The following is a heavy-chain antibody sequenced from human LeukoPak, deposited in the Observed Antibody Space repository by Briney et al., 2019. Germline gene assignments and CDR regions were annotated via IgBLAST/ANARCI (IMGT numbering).Heavy chain of an antibody. D-gene: IGHD2-2*01. V-gene: IGHV1-8*01. Sequence: ASVKVSCKASGYTFTSYDINWVRQATGQGLEWMGWMNPNSGNTGYAQKFQGRVTMTRNTSISTAYMELSSLRSEDTAVYYCARGMGYCSSTSCYSDAFDIWGQGTMVTVSS. CDR2: MNPNSGNT. J-gene: IGHJ3*02. CDR3: ARGMGYCSSTSCYSDAFDI. CDR1: GYTFTSYD.